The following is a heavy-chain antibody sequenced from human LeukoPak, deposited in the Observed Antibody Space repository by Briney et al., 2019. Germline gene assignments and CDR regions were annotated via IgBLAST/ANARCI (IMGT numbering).Heavy chain of an antibody. CDR2: MNPNSGNT. J-gene: IGHJ6*02. D-gene: IGHD3-10*01. Sequence: ASVKVSCKASGYTFTSYDINWVRQATGQGLGWMGWMNPNSGNTGYAQKFQGRVTMTRNTSISTAYMELSSLRSEDTAVYYCARGPPRYYYGSGSFYGMDVWGQGTTVTVSS. CDR3: ARGPPRYYYGSGSFYGMDV. V-gene: IGHV1-8*01. CDR1: GYTFTSYD.